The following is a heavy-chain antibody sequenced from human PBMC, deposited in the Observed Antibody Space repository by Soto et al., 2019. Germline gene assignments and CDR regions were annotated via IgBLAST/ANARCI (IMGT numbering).Heavy chain of an antibody. CDR3: ATNGSSGYYRNY. J-gene: IGHJ4*02. D-gene: IGHD3-22*01. Sequence: LRLSCAASGFTFSSYSMNWVRQAPGKGLEWVSYISSSSSSIYYADSVKGRFTISRDIAKNSLYLQMNSLRDEDTAVYYCATNGSSGYYRNYWGQGALVTVSS. V-gene: IGHV3-48*02. CDR1: GFTFSSYS. CDR2: ISSSSSSI.